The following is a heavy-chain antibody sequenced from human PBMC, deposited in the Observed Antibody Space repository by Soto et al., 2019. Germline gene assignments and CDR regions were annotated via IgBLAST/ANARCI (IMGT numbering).Heavy chain of an antibody. Sequence: QVQLVESGGGVVQPGRSLRLSCAASGFTFSSYAIHWVRQAPGKGLEWVAVISYDGSNKYYADSVKGRFTISRDNSKNTLYLQMNSLRTEDTALYYCARDFEAARCFDYWGQGTLVTVSS. V-gene: IGHV3-30-3*01. J-gene: IGHJ4*02. CDR3: ARDFEAARCFDY. D-gene: IGHD6-6*01. CDR1: GFTFSSYA. CDR2: ISYDGSNK.